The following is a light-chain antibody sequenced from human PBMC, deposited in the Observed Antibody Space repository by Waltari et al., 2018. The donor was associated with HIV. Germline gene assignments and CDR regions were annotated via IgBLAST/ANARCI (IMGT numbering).Light chain of an antibody. J-gene: IGLJ2*01. CDR1: SSNIGSNT. Sequence: QSVLTQPPSASGTPGQTVTISCSGSSSNIGSNTVNWYQHLPGTAPKLLIYSTNQRPSGVPDRFAGSQSGTSASLAISGLQSEVEADYYCAAWDDSLNGVVFGGGTKLTVL. V-gene: IGLV1-44*01. CDR2: STN. CDR3: AAWDDSLNGVV.